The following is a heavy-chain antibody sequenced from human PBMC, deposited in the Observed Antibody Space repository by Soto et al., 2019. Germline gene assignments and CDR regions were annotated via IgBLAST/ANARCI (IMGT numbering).Heavy chain of an antibody. CDR2: ISGSGDST. CDR3: AKKGLFGTNNTCYGRDYYFYMDV. V-gene: IGHV3-23*01. Sequence: EVQLLESGGGLVQPGGSLRLSCAASGFTFSSYGMSWVRQAPGKGLAWVSAISGSGDSTYYADSVKGRFTISRDNSKSTLYLQMNSLAAEDTAVFYCAKKGLFGTNNTCYGRDYYFYMDVWGRGTPVTVSS. J-gene: IGHJ6*03. D-gene: IGHD2-2*01. CDR1: GFTFSSYG.